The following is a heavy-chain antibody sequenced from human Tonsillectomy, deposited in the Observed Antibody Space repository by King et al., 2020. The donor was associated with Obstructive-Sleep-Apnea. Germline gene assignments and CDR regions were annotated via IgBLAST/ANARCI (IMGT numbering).Heavy chain of an antibody. J-gene: IGHJ6*02. CDR1: GGTFSSYA. V-gene: IGHV1-69*10. Sequence: QLVQSGAEVKKPGSSVKVSCKASGGTFSSYAISWVRQAPGQGLEWMGGIIPILGIANYAQKFQGRVTITADKSTSTAYMELSSLRSEDTAVYYCARGGMGHDYYYYYGMDVWGQGTTVTVSS. CDR3: ARGGMGHDYYYYYGMDV. D-gene: IGHD5-24*01. CDR2: IIPILGIA.